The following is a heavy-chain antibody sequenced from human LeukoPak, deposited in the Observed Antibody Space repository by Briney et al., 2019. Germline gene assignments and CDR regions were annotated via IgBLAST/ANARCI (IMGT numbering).Heavy chain of an antibody. Sequence: SGPVLVKPTETLTLTCTVSGFSLSNARMGVSWIRQPPGKALEWLAHIFSNDENSYSTSLKSRLTISKDTSKSQVVLTMTNMDPVDTATYYCARMGSVAGTTAFDYWGQGTLVTVSS. V-gene: IGHV2-26*01. J-gene: IGHJ4*02. CDR3: ARMGSVAGTTAFDY. CDR2: IFSNDEN. D-gene: IGHD6-19*01. CDR1: GFSLSNARMG.